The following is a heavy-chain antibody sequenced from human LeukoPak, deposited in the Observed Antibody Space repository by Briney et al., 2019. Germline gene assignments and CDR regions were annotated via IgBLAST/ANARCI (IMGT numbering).Heavy chain of an antibody. D-gene: IGHD6-6*01. CDR1: GYSISSGYY. CDR2: IYHSGST. CDR3: ASLTPGIAARPGGDY. V-gene: IGHV4-38-2*02. J-gene: IGHJ4*02. Sequence: SETLSLTCTVSGYSISSGYYWGWIRQPPGKGLEWIGSIYHSGSTYYNPSLKSRVTISVDTSKNQFSLKLSSVTAADTAVYYCASLTPGIAARPGGDYWGQGTLVTVSS.